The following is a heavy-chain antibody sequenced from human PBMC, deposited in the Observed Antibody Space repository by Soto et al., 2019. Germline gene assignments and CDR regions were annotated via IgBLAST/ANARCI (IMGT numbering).Heavy chain of an antibody. CDR3: AKVYSGPSEDAFDV. Sequence: EVQLLESGGGLVQPGGSLRLSCAASGFTFNTFAMTWVRQTPGKGLEWVALISDSGQSTTYADSVKGRFPISRDNPRNTVYLQMDSLRGEDTAIYYCAKVYSGPSEDAFDVWGRGTKVAVSS. CDR2: ISDSGQST. D-gene: IGHD5-12*01. CDR1: GFTFNTFA. V-gene: IGHV3-23*01. J-gene: IGHJ3*01.